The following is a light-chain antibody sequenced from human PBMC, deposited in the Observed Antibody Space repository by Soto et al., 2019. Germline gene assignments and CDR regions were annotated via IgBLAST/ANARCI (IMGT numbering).Light chain of an antibody. CDR2: EVS. CDR1: RSDVGGYNY. J-gene: IGLJ1*01. V-gene: IGLV2-8*01. Sequence: QSALTQPPSASGSPGQSVTISCTGTRSDVGGYNYVSWYQQNPGKAPKLMIYEVSKRPSGVPDRFSGSKSGNTASLTVSGLQGEDEADYYCSSYAGSNTYVFGTGTKLTVL. CDR3: SSYAGSNTYV.